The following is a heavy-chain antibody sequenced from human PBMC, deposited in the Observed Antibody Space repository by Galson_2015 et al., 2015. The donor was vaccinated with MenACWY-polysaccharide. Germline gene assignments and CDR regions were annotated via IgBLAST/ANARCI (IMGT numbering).Heavy chain of an antibody. CDR3: ARGMGRGDSSLLGY. CDR1: GFTFSSYD. D-gene: IGHD2-21*02. CDR2: IGTAGDT. V-gene: IGHV3-13*01. J-gene: IGHJ4*02. Sequence: SLRLSCAASGFTFSSYDMHWVRQATGKGLEWVSGIGTAGDTHYPGSVKGRFTISRENAKNSLYLQMNSLRAGDTAVYYCARGMGRGDSSLLGYWGQGTLVTVSS.